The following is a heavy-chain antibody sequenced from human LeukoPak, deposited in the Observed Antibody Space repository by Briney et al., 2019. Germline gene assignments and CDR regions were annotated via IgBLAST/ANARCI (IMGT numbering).Heavy chain of an antibody. V-gene: IGHV1-46*01. J-gene: IGHJ4*02. CDR2: INPSGGST. D-gene: IGHD6-13*01. CDR3: ARGPPSYRQQLENYFDY. CDR1: GYTFTSYY. Sequence: ASVKVSCKASGYTFTSYYMHWVRQAPGQGLEWMGIINPSGGSTNYAQKFQGRVTMTRDTSTSTVYMELSSQRSEDTAVYYCARGPPSYRQQLENYFDYWGQGTLVTVSS.